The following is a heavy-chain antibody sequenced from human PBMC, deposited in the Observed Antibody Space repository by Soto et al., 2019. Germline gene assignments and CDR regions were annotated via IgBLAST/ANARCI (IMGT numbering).Heavy chain of an antibody. J-gene: IGHJ6*02. D-gene: IGHD4-17*01. CDR1: GDSVSSNSAA. CDR2: TYYRSKWYN. Sequence: PSQTLSLTCVISGDSVSSNSAAWNWIRQSPSRGLEWLGRTYYRSKWYNDYAVSVKSRMTINPDTSKNQFSLQLNSVTPEDTAVYYCARGNYGGTYYYYYYGMDVWGQGTTVTVSS. CDR3: ARGNYGGTYYYYYYGMDV. V-gene: IGHV6-1*01.